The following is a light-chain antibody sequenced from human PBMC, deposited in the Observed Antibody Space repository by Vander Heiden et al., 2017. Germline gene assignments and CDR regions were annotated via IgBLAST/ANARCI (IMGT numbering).Light chain of an antibody. V-gene: IGKV1-33*01. CDR3: QRYANLLLT. CDR1: QDISNY. Sequence: DIQMTQSPSSLSASVGDRVTITCQASQDISNYLNWYQQKPGKAPKLLIYDASNLETGVPSRFSGSGSGTDFTFTISSLQPEDIGTYYCQRYANLLLTFGHGTKVDIK. CDR2: DAS. J-gene: IGKJ3*01.